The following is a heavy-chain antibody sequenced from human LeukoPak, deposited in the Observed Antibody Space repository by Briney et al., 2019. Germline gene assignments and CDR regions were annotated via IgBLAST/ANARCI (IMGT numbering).Heavy chain of an antibody. Sequence: ALVKVSCKASGYTFTSYDIKWVRQATGQGLEWMGWMNPNSGNTGYAQKFQGRVTMTRNTSISTAYMELSSLRSEDTAVYYCARTDYDFWTYYYYYGMDVWGQGTTVTVSS. CDR1: GYTFTSYD. J-gene: IGHJ6*02. CDR2: MNPNSGNT. CDR3: ARTDYDFWTYYYYYGMDV. D-gene: IGHD3-3*01. V-gene: IGHV1-8*01.